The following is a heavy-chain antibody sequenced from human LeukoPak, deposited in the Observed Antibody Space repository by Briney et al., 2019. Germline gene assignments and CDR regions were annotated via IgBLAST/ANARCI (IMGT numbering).Heavy chain of an antibody. D-gene: IGHD1-26*01. CDR2: IYHSGST. CDR3: ARVGQWELHGDFDY. J-gene: IGHJ4*02. V-gene: IGHV4-38-2*02. Sequence: SETLSLTCTVSGGSISSYYWGWIRQPPGKGLEWIGSIYHSGSTYYNPSLKSRVTISVDTSKNQFSLKLSSVTAADTAVYYCARVGQWELHGDFDYWGQGTLVTVSS. CDR1: GGSISSYY.